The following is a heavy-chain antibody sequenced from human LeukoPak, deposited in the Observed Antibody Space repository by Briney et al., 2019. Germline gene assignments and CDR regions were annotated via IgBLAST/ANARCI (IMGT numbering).Heavy chain of an antibody. CDR2: ISYDGSNK. CDR1: GYTFSSYA. J-gene: IGHJ4*02. Sequence: GGSLRLSCAASGYTFSSYAMHWVRQAPGKGLEWVAVISYDGSNKYYADSVKGRFTISRDNSKNTLYLQMNSLRAEDTAVYYCAKDLVTFGGVIVLYDYWGQGTLVTVSS. V-gene: IGHV3-30*04. CDR3: AKDLVTFGGVIVLYDY. D-gene: IGHD3-16*02.